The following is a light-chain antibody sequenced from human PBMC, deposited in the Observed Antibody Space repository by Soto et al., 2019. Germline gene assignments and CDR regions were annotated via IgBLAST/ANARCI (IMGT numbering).Light chain of an antibody. Sequence: EIVLTQSPATLSLSPGERATLSCSASQSVSSSLAWYQQKPGQAPRLLIYDASNRATGIPARFSGSRSGTDFTLTISSIEPEDFAVYYCQQRNNPLTFRGGTEVEIK. CDR1: QSVSSS. CDR2: DAS. CDR3: QQRNNPLT. V-gene: IGKV3-11*01. J-gene: IGKJ4*01.